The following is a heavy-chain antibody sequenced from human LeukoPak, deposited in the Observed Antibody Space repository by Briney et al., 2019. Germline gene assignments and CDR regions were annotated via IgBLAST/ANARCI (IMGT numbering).Heavy chain of an antibody. D-gene: IGHD3-9*01. CDR1: GFTFSNYD. Sequence: GGSLRLSCAASGFTFSNYDMHWVRQATGKGLEWVSGFGVSGATYYSDSVKGRFTISRGNSKNTLYLQMNSLRTEDTAVYYCAKAEGYDILTGLDYWGQGTLVTVSS. V-gene: IGHV3-13*04. CDR2: FGVSGAT. CDR3: AKAEGYDILTGLDY. J-gene: IGHJ4*02.